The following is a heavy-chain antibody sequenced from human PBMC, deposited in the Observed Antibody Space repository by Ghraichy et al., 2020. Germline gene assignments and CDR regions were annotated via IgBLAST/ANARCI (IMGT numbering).Heavy chain of an antibody. Sequence: GESLNISCVASGFTFSSYGMHWVRQAPGKGLEWVALIWYDGSSKYYADSVKGRFTISRDISKNTLYLQMNSLRAEDTAVYYCARGGYCSSTSCYTSPLSYYYGMDVWGQGTTVTVSS. V-gene: IGHV3-33*01. J-gene: IGHJ6*02. CDR1: GFTFSSYG. CDR2: IWYDGSSK. CDR3: ARGGYCSSTSCYTSPLSYYYGMDV. D-gene: IGHD2-2*02.